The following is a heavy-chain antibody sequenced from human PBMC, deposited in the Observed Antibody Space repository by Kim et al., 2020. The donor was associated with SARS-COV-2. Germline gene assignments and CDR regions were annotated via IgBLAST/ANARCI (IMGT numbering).Heavy chain of an antibody. V-gene: IGHV4-34*01. Sequence: SETLSLTCAVYGGSFSGYYWSWIRQPPGKGLEWIGEINHSGSTNYNPSLKSRVTISVDTSKNQFSLKLSSVTAADTAVYYCARFGNSSSWHYYFDYWGQG. D-gene: IGHD6-13*01. CDR1: GGSFSGYY. J-gene: IGHJ4*02. CDR3: ARFGNSSSWHYYFDY. CDR2: INHSGST.